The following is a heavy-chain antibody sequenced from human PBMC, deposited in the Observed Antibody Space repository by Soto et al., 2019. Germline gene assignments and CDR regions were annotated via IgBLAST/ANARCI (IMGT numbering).Heavy chain of an antibody. CDR2: IYYSGST. V-gene: IGHV4-59*01. J-gene: IGHJ5*02. D-gene: IGHD6-13*01. Sequence: SETLSLTCTVSGGSISSYYWSWIRQPPGKGLEWIGYIYYSGSTNYNPSLKSRVTISVDTSKNQFSLKLSSVTAADTAVYYCARGLAAAGQLYHVSFDPWGQGTLVTVPQ. CDR1: GGSISSYY. CDR3: ARGLAAAGQLYHVSFDP.